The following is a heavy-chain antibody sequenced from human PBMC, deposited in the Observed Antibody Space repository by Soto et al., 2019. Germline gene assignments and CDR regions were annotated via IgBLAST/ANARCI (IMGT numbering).Heavy chain of an antibody. J-gene: IGHJ5*02. CDR3: ATSYDTGFDP. Sequence: GASVKVSCKASGYSFSTYDISWLRQAPGQGPELMGRISPKNGNTNYAQSFQDRVTMTADTSSSTAYMELRGLRSDDTANYYCATSYDTGFDPWGQGTLVTVYS. CDR1: GYSFSTYD. CDR2: ISPKNGNT. D-gene: IGHD3-9*01. V-gene: IGHV1-18*04.